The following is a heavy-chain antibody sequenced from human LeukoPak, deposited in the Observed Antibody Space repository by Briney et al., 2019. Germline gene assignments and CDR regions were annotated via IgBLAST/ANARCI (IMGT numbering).Heavy chain of an antibody. CDR2: FGGSGTT. CDR1: GSTFSSNA. D-gene: IGHD4-23*01. J-gene: IGHJ4*02. Sequence: GGSLRLSCAASGSTFSSNAMTWVRQAPGEGLEWVSGFGGSGTTSYADSVKGRFTISRDNSKNTLYLQMDSLRAEDTAVYYCAKSSDRWSYFEYWGQGTLVTVSS. CDR3: AKSSDRWSYFEY. V-gene: IGHV3-23*01.